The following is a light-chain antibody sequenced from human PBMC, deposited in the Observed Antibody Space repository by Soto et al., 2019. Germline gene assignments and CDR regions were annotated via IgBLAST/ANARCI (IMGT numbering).Light chain of an antibody. V-gene: IGLV3-21*04. CDR1: NIGSKS. CDR3: QAWDSSSDHPWV. Sequence: SYELTQPPSVSVAPGKTARITCGGNNIGSKSVHWYQQKPGQAPVLVIYYDSDRPSGIPERFSGSNSGNTATLTISRVEAGDEADYYCQAWDSSSDHPWVFGGGTKLTVL. J-gene: IGLJ3*02. CDR2: YDS.